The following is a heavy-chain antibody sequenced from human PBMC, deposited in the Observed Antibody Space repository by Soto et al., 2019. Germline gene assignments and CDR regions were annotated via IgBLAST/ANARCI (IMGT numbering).Heavy chain of an antibody. J-gene: IGHJ6*02. CDR3: GRDLYQSVFYYGMDV. V-gene: IGHV1-18*01. CDR2: ISAYNGNT. D-gene: IGHD2-2*01. CDR1: GYTFTSYG. Sequence: ASVKVSCKASGYTFTSYGISRVRQAPGQGLEWMGWISAYNGNTNYAQKLQGRVTMTTDTSTSTAYMELRSLRSDDTAVYYCGRDLYQSVFYYGMDVWGQGTTVTVSS.